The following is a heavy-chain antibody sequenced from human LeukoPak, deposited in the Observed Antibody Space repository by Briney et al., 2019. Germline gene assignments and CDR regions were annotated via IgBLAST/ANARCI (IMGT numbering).Heavy chain of an antibody. CDR1: GGSISSNNW. CDR3: ASYGAFYLAY. V-gene: IGHV4-4*02. CDR2: IYHIGNT. D-gene: IGHD2/OR15-2a*01. Sequence: PSEPLSLACAVSGGSISSNNWWRWVRQPPGKGLEWIGEIYHIGNTNYNPSLKSRVTISVDKSNNPFSLKLNSVTAADTAVYYCASYGAFYLAYWGQGNLVTVSS. J-gene: IGHJ4*02.